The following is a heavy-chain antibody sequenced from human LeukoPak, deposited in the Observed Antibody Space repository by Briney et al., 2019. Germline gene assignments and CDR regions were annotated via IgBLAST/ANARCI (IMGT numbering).Heavy chain of an antibody. CDR3: ARDKSYGLDV. J-gene: IGHJ6*02. CDR1: GFTFTSYR. Sequence: GGSLRLSCAASGFTFTSYRMNWVRQAPGKGLVWVSRIKSDGGAFYADSVKGRFTISRDDAKNTLYLQMNSLRAEDTAVYYCARDKSYGLDVWGQGTTVTVSS. CDR2: IKSDGGA. V-gene: IGHV3-74*01.